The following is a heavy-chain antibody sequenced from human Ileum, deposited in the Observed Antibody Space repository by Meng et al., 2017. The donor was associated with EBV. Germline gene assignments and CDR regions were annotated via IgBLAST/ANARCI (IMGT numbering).Heavy chain of an antibody. J-gene: IGHJ4*02. V-gene: IGHV4-39*01. D-gene: IGHD1-14*01. CDR2: VVYSGTT. CDR1: GDSTSSSSYY. Sequence: RGSGPALVKPWETRPLTLPVSGDSTSSSSYYWAWFRQPPGEGLEWIGSVVYSGTTYYTSSLKSRVSISVDTSKNQFSLKLSSVTAADTAVYYCARHHHSPTFDYWGQGTLVTVSS. CDR3: ARHHHSPTFDY.